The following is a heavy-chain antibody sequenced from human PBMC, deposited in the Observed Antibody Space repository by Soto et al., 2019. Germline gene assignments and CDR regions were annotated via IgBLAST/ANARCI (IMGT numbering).Heavy chain of an antibody. V-gene: IGHV3-30*18. CDR2: ISYDGSNK. J-gene: IGHJ6*02. D-gene: IGHD3-3*01. CDR1: GFTFSSYV. Sequence: GGSLRLSCAASGFTFSSYVMHWVRQAPGKGLEWVAVISYDGSNKYYADSVKGRFTISRDNSKNTLYLQMNSLRAEDTAVYYCAKSPPVYDFWSGYSDYYYYYGMDVWGQGTTVTVS. CDR3: AKSPPVYDFWSGYSDYYYYYGMDV.